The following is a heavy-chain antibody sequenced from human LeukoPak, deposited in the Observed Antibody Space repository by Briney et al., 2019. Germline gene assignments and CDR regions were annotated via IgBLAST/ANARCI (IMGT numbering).Heavy chain of an antibody. Sequence: ASVKVSCNASGYTFTDYSMHWVRQAPGQGLEWMGWINPNSGGTNYTQKFQGRVTMTRDTSISTAYMELISLRSDDTAVYYCASGMEGWYFDLWGRGTLVTVSS. V-gene: IGHV1-2*02. CDR1: GYTFTDYS. CDR2: INPNSGGT. J-gene: IGHJ2*01. D-gene: IGHD3-3*01. CDR3: ASGMEGWYFDL.